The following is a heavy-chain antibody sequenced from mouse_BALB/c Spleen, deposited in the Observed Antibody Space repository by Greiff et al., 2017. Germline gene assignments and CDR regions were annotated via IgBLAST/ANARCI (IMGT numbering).Heavy chain of an antibody. J-gene: IGHJ2*01. D-gene: IGHD2-1*01. CDR1: GFTFSSYG. Sequence: EVKLVESGGDLVKPGGSLKLSCAASGFTFSSYGMSWVRQTPDKRLEWVATISSGGSYTYYPDSVKGRFTISRDNAKNTLYLQMSSLKSEDTAMYYCARHKYGNPTFDYWGQGTTLTVSS. CDR3: ARHKYGNPTFDY. CDR2: ISSGGSYT. V-gene: IGHV5-6*01.